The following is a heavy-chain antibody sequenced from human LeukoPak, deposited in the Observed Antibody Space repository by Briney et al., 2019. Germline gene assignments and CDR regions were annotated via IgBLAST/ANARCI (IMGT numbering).Heavy chain of an antibody. CDR2: ISSSSSYI. CDR1: GFTFSSYS. J-gene: IGHJ4*02. CDR3: AKVAGHIAAAGTNFDY. D-gene: IGHD6-13*01. V-gene: IGHV3-21*04. Sequence: GGSLRLSCAASGFTFSSYSMNCVRQAPGKGLEWVSSISSSSSYIYYADSVKGRFTISRDNAKKSLYLQMNSLRAEDTAVYYCAKVAGHIAAAGTNFDYWGQGTLVTVSS.